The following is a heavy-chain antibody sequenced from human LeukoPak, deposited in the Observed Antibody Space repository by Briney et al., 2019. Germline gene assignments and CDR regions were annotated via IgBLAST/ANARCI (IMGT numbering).Heavy chain of an antibody. J-gene: IGHJ5*02. V-gene: IGHV3-21*01. D-gene: IGHD3-9*01. CDR2: ISSSSSYI. CDR1: GFIFSSYS. CDR3: ARDSDDILTGYSPNWFDP. Sequence: GGSLRLSCAASGFIFSSYSMNWVRQAPGKGLEWVSSISSSSSYIYYADSVKGRFTISRDNAKNSLYLQMNSLRAEDTAVYYCARDSDDILTGYSPNWFDPWGQGTLVTVSS.